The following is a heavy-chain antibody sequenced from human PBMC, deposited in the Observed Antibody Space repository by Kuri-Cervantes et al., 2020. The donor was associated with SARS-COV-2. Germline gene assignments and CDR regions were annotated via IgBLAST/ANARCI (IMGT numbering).Heavy chain of an antibody. CDR2: ISAYNGNT. Sequence: ASVKVSCKASGYTFTSYGISWVRQAPGQGLEWMGWISAYNGNTNHAQKLQGRVTMTTDTSTSTAYMELRSLRSDDTAVYYCARKAIAVAGYGMDVWGQGTTVTVSS. D-gene: IGHD6-19*01. J-gene: IGHJ6*02. V-gene: IGHV1-18*01. CDR3: ARKAIAVAGYGMDV. CDR1: GYTFTSYG.